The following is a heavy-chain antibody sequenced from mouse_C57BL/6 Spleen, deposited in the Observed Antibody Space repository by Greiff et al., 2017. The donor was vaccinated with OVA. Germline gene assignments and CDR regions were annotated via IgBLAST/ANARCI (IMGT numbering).Heavy chain of an antibody. CDR1: GFSLTSYG. J-gene: IGHJ4*01. V-gene: IGHV2-6*03. D-gene: IGHD1-1*01. CDR2: IWSDGST. Sequence: QVQLKESGPGLVAPSQSLSITCTVSGFSLTSYGVHWVRQPPGKGLEWLVVIWSDGSTTYNSALKSRLSISKDNSKSQVFLKMNSLQTDDTAMYYCARPSSRYYYAMDYWCQGTSVTVSS. CDR3: ARPSSRYYYAMDY.